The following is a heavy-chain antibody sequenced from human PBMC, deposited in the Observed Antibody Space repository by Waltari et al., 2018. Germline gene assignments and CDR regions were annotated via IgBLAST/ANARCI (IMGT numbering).Heavy chain of an antibody. CDR1: GFTFSSYS. D-gene: IGHD3-22*01. CDR3: AREEYYYDSSGDYYDYYYYYMDV. CDR2: ISSSSTI. J-gene: IGHJ6*03. Sequence: EVQLVESGGGLVQPGGSLRLSCAASGFTFSSYSMNWVRQAPGKGLEWVSYISSSSTIYYADSVKGRFTFSTYNAKNSLYLQMNSLRAEDTAVYYCAREEYYYDSSGDYYDYYYYYMDVWGKGTTVTVSS. V-gene: IGHV3-48*04.